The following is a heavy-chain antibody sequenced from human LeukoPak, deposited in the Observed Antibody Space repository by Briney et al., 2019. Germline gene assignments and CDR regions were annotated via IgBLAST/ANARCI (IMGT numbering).Heavy chain of an antibody. Sequence: GGSLRLSCAASGFTFSSYWMSWVRQAPGKGLEWVANIKQDGSEKYYVDSVKGRFTISRDNAKNSLYLQMNSLRTEDTALYYCAKCVYSNIYYWFDPWGQRTLVSVSS. CDR2: IKQDGSEK. CDR1: GFTFSSYW. J-gene: IGHJ5*02. CDR3: AKCVYSNIYYWFDP. D-gene: IGHD6-13*01. V-gene: IGHV3-7*05.